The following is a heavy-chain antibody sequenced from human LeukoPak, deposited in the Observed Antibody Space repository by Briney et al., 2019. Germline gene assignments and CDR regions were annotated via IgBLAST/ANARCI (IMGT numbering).Heavy chain of an antibody. CDR2: ISAYNGNT. V-gene: IGHV1-18*01. Sequence: ASVKVSYKASGYTFTSYGISWVRQAPGQGLEWMGWISAYNGNTNYAQNLLGRVTMTTDTSTSTAYMELRSLRSDDTAVYYCARDVWPYGNRVSCYLVSDPWAREPWSPSPQ. J-gene: IGHJ5*02. CDR1: GYTFTSYG. D-gene: IGHD2-2*01. CDR3: ARDVWPYGNRVSCYLVSDP.